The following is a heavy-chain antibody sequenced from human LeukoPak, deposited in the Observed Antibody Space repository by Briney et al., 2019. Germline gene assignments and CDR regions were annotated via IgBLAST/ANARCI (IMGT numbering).Heavy chain of an antibody. CDR2: ISSSSSYI. CDR1: GFTFSSYS. D-gene: IGHD6-6*01. V-gene: IGHV3-21*04. J-gene: IGHJ6*03. CDR3: ARDTYSSSSEYYYYYMDV. Sequence: PGGSLRLSCAASGFTFSSYSMNWVRQAPGKGLEWVSSISSSSSYIYYADSVKGRFTISRDNSKNTLYLQMNSLRAEDTAVYYCARDTYSSSSEYYYYYMDVWGKGTTVTVSS.